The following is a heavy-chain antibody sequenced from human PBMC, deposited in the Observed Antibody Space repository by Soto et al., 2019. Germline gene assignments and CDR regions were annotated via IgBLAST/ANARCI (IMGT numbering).Heavy chain of an antibody. V-gene: IGHV4-39*07. CDR3: ASRKNRKNTMVRRYWYFDL. CDR2: INHSGST. CDR1: GGSVSSGSYY. Sequence: PSETLSLTCTVSGGSVSSGSYYWSWIRQPPGKGLEWIGEINHSGSTNYNPSLKSRVTISVDTSKNLFSLKLSSVTAAETAVYYCASRKNRKNTMVRRYWYFDLWGRGTLVTVSS. J-gene: IGHJ2*01. D-gene: IGHD3-10*01.